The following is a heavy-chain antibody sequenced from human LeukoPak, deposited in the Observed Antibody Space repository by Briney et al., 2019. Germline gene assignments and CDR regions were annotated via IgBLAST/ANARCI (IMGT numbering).Heavy chain of an antibody. V-gene: IGHV1-24*01. CDR1: GYTLTELS. CDR3: ATLITVIEGDAFDI. CDR2: FDPEDGET. J-gene: IGHJ3*02. D-gene: IGHD3-22*01. Sequence: ASVKVSCKVSGYTLTELSMHWVRQAPGKGLEWMGGFDPEDGETIYAQKFQGRVTMTEDTSTDTAYMELSSLRSEDTAVYYCATLITVIEGDAFDIWGQGTMVTVSS.